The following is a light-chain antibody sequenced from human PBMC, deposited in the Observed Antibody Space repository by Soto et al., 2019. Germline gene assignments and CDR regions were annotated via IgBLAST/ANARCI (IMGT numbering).Light chain of an antibody. CDR1: QAVSTW. CDR3: QQYNSFSLT. J-gene: IGKJ4*01. CDR2: DAS. V-gene: IGKV1-5*01. Sequence: DIQMTQSPSFVSASVGDRVTITCRASQAVSTWLAWYQQKPGDAPKLLIFDASTLESGVPSRFSGRGSGTEFILTISSLQPDDFATYYCQQYNSFSLTFGGGTKVDIK.